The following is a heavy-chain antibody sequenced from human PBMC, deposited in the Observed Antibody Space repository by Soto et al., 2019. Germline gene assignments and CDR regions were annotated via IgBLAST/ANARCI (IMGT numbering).Heavy chain of an antibody. J-gene: IGHJ4*02. CDR2: FDPEDGET. D-gene: IGHD1-26*01. V-gene: IGHV1-24*01. CDR3: ATDISGIVGATTFVY. CDR1: GYTLTELS. Sequence: GASVKVSCKVSGYTLTELSMHWVRQAPGKGLEWMGGFDPEDGETIYAQKFQGRVTMTEDTPTDTAYMELSSLRSEDTAVYYCATDISGIVGATTFVYWGQGTLVTVSS.